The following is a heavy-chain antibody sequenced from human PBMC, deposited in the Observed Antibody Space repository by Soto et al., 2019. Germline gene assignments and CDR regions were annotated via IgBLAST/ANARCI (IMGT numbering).Heavy chain of an antibody. CDR2: ISAYNGNT. CDR3: ASYAGGFHGALTRY. J-gene: IGHJ4*02. CDR1: GYTFTSYG. D-gene: IGHD2-15*01. V-gene: IGHV1-18*01. Sequence: ASVKVSCKASGYTFTSYGISWVRQAPGQGLEWMGWISAYNGNTKYAQKLQGRVTITTDTSTSTAYMELSSLRSDDTAVYYCASYAGGFHGALTRYWGQGTLVPVSS.